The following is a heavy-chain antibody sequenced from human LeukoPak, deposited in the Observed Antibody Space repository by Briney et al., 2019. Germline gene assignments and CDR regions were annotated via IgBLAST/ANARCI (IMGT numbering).Heavy chain of an antibody. CDR1: GGSISSSSYV. Sequence: SETLPVTCTVSGGSISSSSYVWGWIRQPPGKGLEWFGSIYYSGSTHQNPSLRSRVTISVDTSKNQFSLKLSSVTAADTAVYYCARHGSSWYYEGFDNWGRGTLVSVSS. CDR2: IYYSGST. CDR3: ARHGSSWYYEGFDN. D-gene: IGHD6-13*01. J-gene: IGHJ4*02. V-gene: IGHV4-39*01.